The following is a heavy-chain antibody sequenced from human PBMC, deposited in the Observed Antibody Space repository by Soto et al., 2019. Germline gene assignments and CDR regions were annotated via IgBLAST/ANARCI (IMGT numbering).Heavy chain of an antibody. J-gene: IGHJ5*02. CDR1: GFTFSSDA. CDR3: VKSPYIWNYENWFAP. CDR2: MSGSGGST. D-gene: IGHD1-7*01. Sequence: VGSLRLSCAASGFTFSSDAMSWVRQAPRQGVERVSAMSGSGGSTHYADSVKGRFPISRDNSKDTLYLQMNRLRAEDTPVYYCVKSPYIWNYENWFAPWGQGTLVTVSS. V-gene: IGHV3-23*01.